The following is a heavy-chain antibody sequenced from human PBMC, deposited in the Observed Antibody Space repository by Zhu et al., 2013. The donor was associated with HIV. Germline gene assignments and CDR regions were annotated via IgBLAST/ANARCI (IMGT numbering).Heavy chain of an antibody. CDR1: GYTFTGYY. D-gene: IGHD1-26*01. Sequence: VQLVQSGAEVKKPGASVKVSCKASGYTFTGYYMHWVRQAPGQGLEWMGWINPNSGGTNYAQKFQGRVTMTRDTSISTAYMELSRLRSDDTAVYYCAREGLVAYSGSYGGYFQHWGQGTLVTVSS. J-gene: IGHJ1*01. CDR3: AREGLVAYSGSYGGYFQH. CDR2: INPNSGGT. V-gene: IGHV1-2*02.